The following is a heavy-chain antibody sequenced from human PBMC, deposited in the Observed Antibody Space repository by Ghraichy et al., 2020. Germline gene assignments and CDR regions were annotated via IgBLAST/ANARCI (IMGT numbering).Heavy chain of an antibody. J-gene: IGHJ4*02. CDR3: VSAMALPGY. D-gene: IGHD5-18*01. Sequence: GESLNISCAASGFTFNNYWMHWVRQAPGKGLVWVSLISSDGSTTRYADSVKGRFTISRDNAKSTLYLQMNSLRAEDTAVYYCVSAMALPGYWGQGTLVTVCS. CDR2: ISSDGSTT. CDR1: GFTFNNYW. V-gene: IGHV3-74*01.